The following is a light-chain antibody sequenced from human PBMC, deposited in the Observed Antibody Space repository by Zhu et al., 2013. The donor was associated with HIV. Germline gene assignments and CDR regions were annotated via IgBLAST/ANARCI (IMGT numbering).Light chain of an antibody. Sequence: QSVLTQPPSASGTPGQRVTISCSGSSSNIGSNTVNWYQQLPGTAPKLLIYSNNQRPSGVPDRFSGSKSGTSASLAISGLQSEDEGDFYCATWDDSLSGRLFGGGTKLTVL. J-gene: IGLJ2*01. V-gene: IGLV1-44*01. CDR3: ATWDDSLSGRL. CDR1: SSNIGSNT. CDR2: SNN.